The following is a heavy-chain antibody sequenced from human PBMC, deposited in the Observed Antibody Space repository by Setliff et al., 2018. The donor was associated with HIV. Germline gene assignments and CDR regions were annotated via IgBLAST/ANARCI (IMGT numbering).Heavy chain of an antibody. CDR1: GDSLTRGSYY. CDR3: ARAAYSGTYLWEPATDL. Sequence: TLSLTCPVSGDSLTRGSYYWSWIRQPAGKGLEWIGHIYTSGKTHYSPSLKSRITISADTSKNQLSLNLSSVTAADTAVYYCARAAYSGTYLWEPATDLWGRGTLVTVSS. J-gene: IGHJ2*01. CDR2: IYTSGKT. D-gene: IGHD1-26*01. V-gene: IGHV4-61*09.